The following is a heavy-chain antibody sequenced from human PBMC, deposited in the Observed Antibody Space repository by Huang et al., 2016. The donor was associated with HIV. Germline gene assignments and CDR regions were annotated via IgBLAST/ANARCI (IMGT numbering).Heavy chain of an antibody. J-gene: IGHJ6*02. Sequence: LQLQESGPGLVKSSETLSLICTVSGGSISSSSYYWGWIRQPPGKGPEWIGSIYYRGNTYDNPPRKSRVTISVDTAKNQFSLKVNSVTAADTAVYYCARHGRVAGHYYNNMDVWGRGTTVTVSS. CDR1: GGSISSSSYY. D-gene: IGHD6-19*01. V-gene: IGHV4-39*01. CDR3: ARHGRVAGHYYNNMDV. CDR2: IYYRGNT.